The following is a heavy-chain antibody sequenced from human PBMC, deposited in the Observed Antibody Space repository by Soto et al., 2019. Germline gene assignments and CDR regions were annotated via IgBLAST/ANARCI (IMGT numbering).Heavy chain of an antibody. J-gene: IGHJ4*02. D-gene: IGHD3-3*01. CDR1: GFTFTSYS. CDR3: ARSAYDFWSGYLGSFDS. Sequence: GGSLRLSCAASGFTFTSYSMNWVRQAPGKGLEWVSSISSSTGDMYYGDSVKGRFTSSRDNARNSVYLQMNSLRAEDTAVYYCARSAYDFWSGYLGSFDSWGQGTLVTVYS. CDR2: ISSSTGDM. V-gene: IGHV3-21*01.